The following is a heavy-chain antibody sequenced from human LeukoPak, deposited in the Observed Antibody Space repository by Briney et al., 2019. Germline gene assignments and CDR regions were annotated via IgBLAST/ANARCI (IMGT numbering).Heavy chain of an antibody. Sequence: SETLSLTCAVYGGSFSGNYWARIRQPPGKGLEWIGELNDSGSTNYNPSLKSRVTISLDTSKNQFSLRLSSVTAADTAVYYCATPLGDSSSSEEWGQGTLVTVSS. V-gene: IGHV4-34*01. CDR2: LNDSGST. CDR3: ATPLGDSSSSEE. J-gene: IGHJ4*02. CDR1: GGSFSGNY. D-gene: IGHD6-13*01.